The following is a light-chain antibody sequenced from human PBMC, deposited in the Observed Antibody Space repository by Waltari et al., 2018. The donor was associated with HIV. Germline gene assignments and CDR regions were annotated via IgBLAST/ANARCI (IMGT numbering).Light chain of an antibody. J-gene: IGKJ2*01. V-gene: IGKV1-5*03. Sequence: IQMTPSPSILSASVGDRVTITSRASQNVDSWLAWYQQRPGRAPKLLIYKASTLEYGVPARFSGSGSGTDFSLTINGLHPDDFATYFCQQYNSDFYTFGQGTRLDLK. CDR1: QNVDSW. CDR3: QQYNSDFYT. CDR2: KAS.